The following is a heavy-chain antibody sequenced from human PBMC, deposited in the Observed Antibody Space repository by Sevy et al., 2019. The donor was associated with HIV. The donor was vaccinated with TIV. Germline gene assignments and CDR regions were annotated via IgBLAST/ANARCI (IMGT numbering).Heavy chain of an antibody. Sequence: SETLSLTCTVSGGSINNYFWSWIRQPPGKGLEWIGYIYYSGSTNYNPSLKSRVTISVDTSKTQFSLKLTSVTAADTAVYYCARESIASSRDFDYWGQGTLVTVSS. D-gene: IGHD6-6*01. CDR2: IYYSGST. CDR3: ARESIASSRDFDY. V-gene: IGHV4-59*01. J-gene: IGHJ4*02. CDR1: GGSINNYF.